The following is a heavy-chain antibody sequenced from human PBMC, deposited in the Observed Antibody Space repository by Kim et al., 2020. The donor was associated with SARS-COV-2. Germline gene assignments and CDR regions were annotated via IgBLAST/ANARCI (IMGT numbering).Heavy chain of an antibody. Sequence: GGSLRLSCAASGFTFSNAWTSWVRQAPGKGLEWVGRIKSKTDGGTTDYAAPVKGRFTISRDDSKNTLYLQMNSLKTEDTVVYYCTTDGYCSGGSCPPWGQGTLVTVSS. D-gene: IGHD2-15*01. V-gene: IGHV3-15*01. CDR1: GFTFSNAW. J-gene: IGHJ5*02. CDR2: IKSKTDGGTT. CDR3: TTDGYCSGGSCPP.